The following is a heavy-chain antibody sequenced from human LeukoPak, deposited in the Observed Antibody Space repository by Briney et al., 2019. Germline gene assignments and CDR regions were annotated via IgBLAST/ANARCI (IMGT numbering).Heavy chain of an antibody. V-gene: IGHV3-30-3*01. J-gene: IGHJ4*02. CDR3: ARDPSLWFGELLYPPTGIDY. Sequence: GRSLRLSCAASRFTFSNYAMHWVRQAPGKGLEWVALISYDGSNKYYADSVKGRFTISRDNSKHTLYLQMNSLRTEDPAVYYCARDPSLWFGELLYPPTGIDYWGQRTLVTVSS. D-gene: IGHD3-10*01. CDR1: RFTFSNYA. CDR2: ISYDGSNK.